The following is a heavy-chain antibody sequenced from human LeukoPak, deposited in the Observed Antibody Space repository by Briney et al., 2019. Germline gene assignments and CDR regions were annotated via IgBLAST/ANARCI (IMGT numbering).Heavy chain of an antibody. J-gene: IGHJ3*02. Sequence: GGSLRLSCAASGFTFSTYWMSWVRQAPGKGLEWVANIKQLGSEKYYVDSVKGRFTISRDNSKNTMYLQMNSLRVEDTAVYYCARDGSGRIAAAGSNAAFDIWGQGTMVTVSS. V-gene: IGHV3-7*01. CDR2: IKQLGSEK. D-gene: IGHD6-13*01. CDR1: GFTFSTYW. CDR3: ARDGSGRIAAAGSNAAFDI.